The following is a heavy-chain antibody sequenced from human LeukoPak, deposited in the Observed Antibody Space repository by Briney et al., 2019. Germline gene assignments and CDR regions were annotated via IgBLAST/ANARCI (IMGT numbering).Heavy chain of an antibody. Sequence: PAASVKVSCKASGYTFTSYGISWVRQAPGQGLEWMGWISAYNGNTNYAQKLQGRVTMTTDTSTSTAYMELRSLRSDDTAVYYCARVKEQQLVLGIGDYWGQGTLVTVSS. J-gene: IGHJ4*02. V-gene: IGHV1-18*01. CDR2: ISAYNGNT. D-gene: IGHD6-13*01. CDR3: ARVKEQQLVLGIGDY. CDR1: GYTFTSYG.